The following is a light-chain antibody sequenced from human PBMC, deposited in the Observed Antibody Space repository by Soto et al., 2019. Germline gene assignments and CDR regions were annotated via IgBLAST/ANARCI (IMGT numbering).Light chain of an antibody. J-gene: IGKJ2*01. CDR1: QAIRNY. V-gene: IGKV1-33*01. CDR3: QQYDNLPRYT. CDR2: DAS. Sequence: DIQMTQSPSSLSASVGDRITITCQASQAIRNYLNWYQQKPGKAPSLLIYDASNLEAGVPSRFSGGGSGTNFTFTISSLQPEDIATYYCQQYDNLPRYTFGQGTRLEI.